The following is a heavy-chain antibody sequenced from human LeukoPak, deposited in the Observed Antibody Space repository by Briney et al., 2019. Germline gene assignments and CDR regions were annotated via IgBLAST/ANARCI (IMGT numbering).Heavy chain of an antibody. D-gene: IGHD4-17*01. CDR1: GGSINSSSYY. V-gene: IGHV4-39*01. J-gene: IGHJ2*01. Sequence: PSETLSLTCTVSGGSINSSSYYWGWLRQPPGKGLEWIGSIYYSGSTYYNPSLKSRVTISVDTSKNQFSLKLSSVTAADTAVYYCARHSLRKSGYFDLWGRGTLVTVS. CDR3: ARHSLRKSGYFDL. CDR2: IYYSGST.